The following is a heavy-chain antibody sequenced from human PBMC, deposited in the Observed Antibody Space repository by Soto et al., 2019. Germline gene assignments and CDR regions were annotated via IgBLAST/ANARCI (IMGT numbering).Heavy chain of an antibody. D-gene: IGHD4-17*01. Sequence: SVKVSCKASGGTFSSYAISWVRQAPGQGLEWMGGIIPIFGTANYAQKFQGRVTITADESTSTAYMELSSLRSEDTAVYYCASEGDGDYDGDYFDYWGQGTLVTVSS. CDR2: IIPIFGTA. V-gene: IGHV1-69*13. CDR1: GGTFSSYA. J-gene: IGHJ4*02. CDR3: ASEGDGDYDGDYFDY.